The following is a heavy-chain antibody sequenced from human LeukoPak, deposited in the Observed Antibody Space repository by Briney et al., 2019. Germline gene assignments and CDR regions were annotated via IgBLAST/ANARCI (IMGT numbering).Heavy chain of an antibody. CDR2: INPNSGGT. CDR1: GYTFTVYY. Sequence: ASVTVSFEASGYTFTVYYMHWVRQAPGQGLEWMGWINPNSGGTNYAQKFQGRVTMTRDTSISTAYMELSRLRSDDTAVYYCARVGAESVAFDIWGQGTMVTVSS. CDR3: ARVGAESVAFDI. D-gene: IGHD1-26*01. V-gene: IGHV1-2*02. J-gene: IGHJ3*02.